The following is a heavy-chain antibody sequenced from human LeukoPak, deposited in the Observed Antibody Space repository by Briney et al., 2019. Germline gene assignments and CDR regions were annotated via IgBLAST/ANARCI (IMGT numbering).Heavy chain of an antibody. Sequence: PGRSLRLSCAASGFTFSTYAMTWVRQAPGKGLEWVSLISDSGANKHYADSVKGRFTISRDNSKNTVSLQMNSLRAEDTAVYYCAKDVRVGGGGMDVWGQGTPVTVSS. J-gene: IGHJ6*02. CDR2: ISDSGANK. V-gene: IGHV3-23*01. D-gene: IGHD1-26*01. CDR3: AKDVRVGGGGMDV. CDR1: GFTFSTYA.